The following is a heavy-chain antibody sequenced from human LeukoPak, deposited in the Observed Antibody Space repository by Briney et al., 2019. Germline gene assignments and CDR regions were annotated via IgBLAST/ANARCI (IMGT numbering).Heavy chain of an antibody. CDR2: IIPIFGTA. J-gene: IGHJ6*03. CDR1: GGTFSSYA. D-gene: IGHD3-3*01. CDR3: ARKSGVWSGLSPHDYYYYYMDV. Sequence: SVKVSCKASGGTFSSYAISWVRQAPGQGLEWMGGIIPIFGTANYAQKFQGRVTITADESTSTAYMELSSLRSEDTAVYYCARKSGVWSGLSPHDYYYYYMDVWGKGTTVTVSS. V-gene: IGHV1-69*13.